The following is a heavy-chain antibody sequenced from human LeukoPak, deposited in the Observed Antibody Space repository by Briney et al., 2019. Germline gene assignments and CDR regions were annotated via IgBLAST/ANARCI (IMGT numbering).Heavy chain of an antibody. J-gene: IGHJ5*02. V-gene: IGHV1-18*01. Sequence: ASVKVSCKASGYSFTSYDISWVRQAPGQGPEWMGWISAYNGNTNYAQQLQGRVTMTTDTSTSTAYMELRSLRSDDTAVYYCARGPLAPPGSWFDHWGQGTLVTVSS. D-gene: IGHD2-15*01. CDR1: GYSFTSYD. CDR2: ISAYNGNT. CDR3: ARGPLAPPGSWFDH.